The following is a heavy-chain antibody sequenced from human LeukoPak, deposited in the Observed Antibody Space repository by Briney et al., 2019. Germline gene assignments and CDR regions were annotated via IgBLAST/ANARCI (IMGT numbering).Heavy chain of an antibody. Sequence: GASVKVSCKASGGTFSSYAVTWVRQAPGQGLEWMGGIIPLFGTANYAQKFRGRVTITTDESTSTAYMELGSLRSEDTAVYFCARATTPRRLVPYYYYMGVWGKGTTVTVSS. V-gene: IGHV1-69*05. CDR1: GGTFSSYA. J-gene: IGHJ6*03. D-gene: IGHD6-6*01. CDR2: IIPLFGTA. CDR3: ARATTPRRLVPYYYYMGV.